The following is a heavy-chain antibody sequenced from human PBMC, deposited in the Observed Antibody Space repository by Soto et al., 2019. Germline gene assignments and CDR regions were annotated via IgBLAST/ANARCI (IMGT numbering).Heavy chain of an antibody. CDR2: ISWDGGST. V-gene: IGHV3-43*01. J-gene: IGHJ6*02. CDR3: AKDSSGSGSYYEPLYYYYGMDV. Sequence: GGSLRLSCAASGFTFDDYTMHWVRQAPGKGLEWVSLISWDGGSTYYADSVKGRFTISRDNSKNSLYMQMNSLRTGDTAWYYCAKDSSGSGSYYEPLYYYYGMDVWGQGTTVTVSS. D-gene: IGHD3-10*01. CDR1: GFTFDDYT.